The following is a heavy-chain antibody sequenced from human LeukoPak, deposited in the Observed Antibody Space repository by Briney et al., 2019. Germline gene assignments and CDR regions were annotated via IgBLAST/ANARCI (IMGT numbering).Heavy chain of an antibody. J-gene: IGHJ4*02. CDR1: GFTFSSYG. CDR2: ISYDGSNK. V-gene: IGHV3-30*18. D-gene: IGHD6-19*01. Sequence: GGSLRLSCAASGFTFSSYGMHWVRLAPGKGLERVAHISYDGSNKYYGDSVKGRFTISRDNSKNTLNLQMSSLRAEDTAVYYCAKDQSIAVTGTWDFWGQGTLVTVSS. CDR3: AKDQSIAVTGTWDF.